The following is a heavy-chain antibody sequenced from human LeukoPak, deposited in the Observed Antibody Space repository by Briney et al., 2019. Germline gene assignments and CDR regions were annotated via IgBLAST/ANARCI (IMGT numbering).Heavy chain of an antibody. J-gene: IGHJ5*02. Sequence: GESLKISCKGSGYSFTSYWIGWVRQMPGKGLEWMGIIYPGDSDTRDSPSFQSQVTISADKSISTAYLQWSSLKASDTAMYYCARQGAPGRVLGYCSSTSCYPYWFDPWGQGTLVTVSS. V-gene: IGHV5-51*01. CDR3: ARQGAPGRVLGYCSSTSCYPYWFDP. CDR1: GYSFTSYW. D-gene: IGHD2-2*01. CDR2: IYPGDSDT.